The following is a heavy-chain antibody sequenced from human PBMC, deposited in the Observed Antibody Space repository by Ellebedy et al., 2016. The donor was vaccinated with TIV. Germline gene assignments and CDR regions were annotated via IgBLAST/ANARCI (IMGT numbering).Heavy chain of an antibody. CDR3: ARHYCSGGSCYSGWGYYGMDV. Sequence: GESLKISCKGSGYSFTSYWIGWVRQMSGKGLEWMGIIYPGDSDTRYSPSFQGQVTISADKSNSTAYLQWSSLKASDTAMYYCARHYCSGGSCYSGWGYYGMDVWGKGTTVTVSS. D-gene: IGHD2-15*01. CDR2: IYPGDSDT. V-gene: IGHV5-51*01. J-gene: IGHJ6*04. CDR1: GYSFTSYW.